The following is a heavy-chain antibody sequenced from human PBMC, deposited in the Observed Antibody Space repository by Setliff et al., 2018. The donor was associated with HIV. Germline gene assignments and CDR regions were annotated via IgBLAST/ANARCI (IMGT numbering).Heavy chain of an antibody. Sequence: SETLSLTCAVSGGSISSGDYSWSWIRQPAGKGLEWIGQIDASGPTKYSPSLKSRVTISVETSRKEFFLELNSVTAADTAVYYCARGTLYYDYVWGTPFPFDYWGQGTLVTVSS. CDR3: ARGTLYYDYVWGTPFPFDY. CDR1: GGSISSGDYS. D-gene: IGHD3-16*01. J-gene: IGHJ4*02. CDR2: IDASGPT. V-gene: IGHV4-61*10.